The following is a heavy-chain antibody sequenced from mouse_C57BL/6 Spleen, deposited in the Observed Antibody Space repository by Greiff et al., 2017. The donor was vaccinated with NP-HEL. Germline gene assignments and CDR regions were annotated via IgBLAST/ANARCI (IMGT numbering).Heavy chain of an antibody. CDR1: GYAFSSSW. CDR2: IYPGDGDT. D-gene: IGHD3-2*02. J-gene: IGHJ2*01. CDR3: ASSGYYFDY. V-gene: IGHV1-82*01. Sequence: QVQLKESGPELVKPGASVKISCKASGYAFSSSWMNWVKQRPGKGLEWIGRIYPGDGDTNYNGKFKGKATLTADKSSSTAYMQLSSLTSEDSAVYFCASSGYYFDYWGQGTTLTVSS.